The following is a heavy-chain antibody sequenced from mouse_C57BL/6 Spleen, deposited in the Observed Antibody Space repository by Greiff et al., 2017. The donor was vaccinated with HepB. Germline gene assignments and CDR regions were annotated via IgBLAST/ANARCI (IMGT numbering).Heavy chain of an antibody. D-gene: IGHD3-3*01. Sequence: DVQLQESGPELVKPGASVKIPCKASGYSFTDYIMDGVKQSHGKSLEWIGDINPNNGGTIYNQKFKGKATLTVDKSSSTAYMELRSLTSEEAAVYYCERRCRGFAYWGQGTLVTVSA. CDR1: GYSFTDYI. J-gene: IGHJ3*01. V-gene: IGHV1-18*01. CDR2: INPNNGGT. CDR3: ERRCRGFAY.